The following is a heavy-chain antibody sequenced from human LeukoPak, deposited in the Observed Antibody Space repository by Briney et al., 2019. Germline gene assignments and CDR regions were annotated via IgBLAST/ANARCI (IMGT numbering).Heavy chain of an antibody. D-gene: IGHD3-9*01. J-gene: IGHJ5*02. V-gene: IGHV1-18*04. Sequence: ASVKVSCKASGYTFTSYGISWVRQAPGQGLEWMGWISAYNGKTNYAQKLQGRVTMTTDTSTSTAYMELRSLRSDDTAVYYCARDRTSQGYYDILTGLNWFDPWGQGTLVTVSS. CDR1: GYTFTSYG. CDR2: ISAYNGKT. CDR3: ARDRTSQGYYDILTGLNWFDP.